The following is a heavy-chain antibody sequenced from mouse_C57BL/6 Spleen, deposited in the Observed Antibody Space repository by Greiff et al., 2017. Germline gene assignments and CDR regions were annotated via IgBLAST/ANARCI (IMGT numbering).Heavy chain of an antibody. V-gene: IGHV2-5*01. CDR2: IWRGGST. Sequence: QVQLQQSGPGLVQPSQSLSITCTVSGFSLTSYGVHWVRQSPGKGLEWLGVIWRGGSTDYNAAFMSRLSITKDNSKSQVFFKMNSLQADDTAIYYCSKKSPGSSNAMDYWGQGTSVTVSS. D-gene: IGHD1-1*01. J-gene: IGHJ4*01. CDR1: GFSLTSYG. CDR3: SKKSPGSSNAMDY.